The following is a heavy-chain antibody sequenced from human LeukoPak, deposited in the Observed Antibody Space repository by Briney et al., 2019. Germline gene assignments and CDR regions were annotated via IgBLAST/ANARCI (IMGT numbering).Heavy chain of an antibody. J-gene: IGHJ4*02. V-gene: IGHV4-34*01. CDR1: GGSFSGYY. Sequence: ASETLSLTCAVYGGSFSGYYWSWIRQPPRKGLGWVGETNLSGSTNYNPYLPSRASISVDTSKNQFSLKLSSVTAAATAVYYCARGRVTIAAAGTWSGGYFDYWGQGTLVTVSS. D-gene: IGHD6-13*01. CDR2: TNLSGST. CDR3: ARGRVTIAAAGTWSGGYFDY.